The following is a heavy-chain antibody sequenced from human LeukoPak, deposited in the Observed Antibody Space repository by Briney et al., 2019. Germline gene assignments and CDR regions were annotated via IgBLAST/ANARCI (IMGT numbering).Heavy chain of an antibody. V-gene: IGHV3-9*01. D-gene: IGHD3-10*01. Sequence: GGSLRLSCAASGFTFDDYAMHWVRQAPGKGLEWVSGISWNSGSIGYADSVKGRFTISRDNAKNSLYLQMNSLRAEDTALYYCAKDANGSGTFFDCWGQGTLVTVSS. CDR2: ISWNSGSI. J-gene: IGHJ4*02. CDR1: GFTFDDYA. CDR3: AKDANGSGTFFDC.